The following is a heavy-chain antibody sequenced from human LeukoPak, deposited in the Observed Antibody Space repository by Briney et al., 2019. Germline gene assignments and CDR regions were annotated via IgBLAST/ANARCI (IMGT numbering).Heavy chain of an antibody. D-gene: IGHD2-15*01. CDR2: IYYSGST. CDR1: GGSISSGGYY. Sequence: SQTLSLTCTVSGGSISSGGYYWSWIRQHPGKGLEWIGYIYYSGSTYYNPSLKSRVTISVDTSKNQFSLKLSSVTAADTAVYYCARDLVYCSGGSCYSNNWFDPWGQGTLVTVSS. CDR3: ARDLVYCSGGSCYSNNWFDP. J-gene: IGHJ5*02. V-gene: IGHV4-31*03.